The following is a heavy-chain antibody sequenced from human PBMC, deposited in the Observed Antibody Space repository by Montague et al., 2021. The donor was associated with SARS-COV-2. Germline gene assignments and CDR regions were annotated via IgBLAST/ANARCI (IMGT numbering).Heavy chain of an antibody. CDR2: HLKIVCRL. CDR3: ARDGVREAADY. D-gene: IGHD3-16*01. Sequence: SLRLSCAASGLLFRTGDGAVERRRGAEEHTSEFQLHLKIVCRLYPDSVKGRFTISRDSNKSSLFLQMNSLRDEDTAVYYCARDGVREAADYWGQGTLVTV. CDR1: GLLFRTGD. J-gene: IGHJ4*02. V-gene: IGHV3-33*01.